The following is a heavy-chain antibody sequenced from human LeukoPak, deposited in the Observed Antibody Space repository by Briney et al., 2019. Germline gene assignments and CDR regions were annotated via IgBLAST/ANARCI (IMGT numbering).Heavy chain of an antibody. D-gene: IGHD3-22*01. V-gene: IGHV3-11*06. CDR2: ISSSSSYI. CDR3: ARGGSSGYYPDY. J-gene: IGHJ4*02. CDR1: GFTFSDYY. Sequence: GGSLRLSCAASGFTFSDYYMSWMRQAPGKGLEWVSSISSSSSYIYYADSVKGRFTISRDNTKNSLYLQMNSLRAEDTAVYYCARGGSSGYYPDYWGQGTLVTVSS.